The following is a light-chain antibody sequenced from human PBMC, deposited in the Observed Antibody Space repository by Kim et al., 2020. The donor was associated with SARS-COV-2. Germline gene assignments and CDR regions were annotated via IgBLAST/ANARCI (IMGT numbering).Light chain of an antibody. CDR1: QTIRNN. CDR2: GAS. Sequence: EIGMTQSPVTLSVSPGERATLSRGANQTIRNNLAWYQQRAGQAPRLLIYGASTRATGIPDRFSGSGSGTEFTLTINSLLSEDFAVYYCQQYANWPRTFGQGTKVDIK. V-gene: IGKV3-15*01. J-gene: IGKJ1*01. CDR3: QQYANWPRT.